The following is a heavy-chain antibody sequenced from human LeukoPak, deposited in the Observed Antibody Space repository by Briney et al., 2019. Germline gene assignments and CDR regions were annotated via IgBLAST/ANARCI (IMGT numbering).Heavy chain of an antibody. CDR2: IKSKTDGGTT. V-gene: IGHV3-15*01. CDR1: GFTFSNAW. J-gene: IGHJ4*02. D-gene: IGHD3-10*01. Sequence: GGSLRLSCAASGFTFSNAWMSWVRQAPGKGLEWVGRIKSKTDGGTTDYAAPVKGRFTISRDDSKNTLYLQMNSLKTEDTAVYYCTTTPHWGSGGYYPYYFDYWGQGTLVTVSS. CDR3: TTTPHWGSGGYYPYYFDY.